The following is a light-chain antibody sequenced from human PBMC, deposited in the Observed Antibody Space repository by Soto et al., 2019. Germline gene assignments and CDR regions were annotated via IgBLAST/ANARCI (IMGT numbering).Light chain of an antibody. CDR3: CSYGGSYSPYV. V-gene: IGLV2-11*01. Sequence: QSALTQPRSVSGSPGQSVTISCTGTSSDVGRYNYVSWYQQHPGKAPKLMIYDVSKRPSGVPDRFSGSKSGNTASLTISGLQAEDEADYYCCSYGGSYSPYVFXTGTKLTVL. J-gene: IGLJ1*01. CDR1: SSDVGRYNY. CDR2: DVS.